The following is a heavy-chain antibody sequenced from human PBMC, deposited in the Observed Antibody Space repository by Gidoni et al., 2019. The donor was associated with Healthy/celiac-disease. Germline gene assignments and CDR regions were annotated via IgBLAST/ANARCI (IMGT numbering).Heavy chain of an antibody. D-gene: IGHD2-15*01. Sequence: EVQLVQSGAEVKKPGESLKISCKGSGYSFTSYWIGWVRQMPGKGLEWMGIIYPGDSYTRYSPSFQGQVTISADKSISTAYLQWSSLKASDTAMYYCARRVLDCSGGSCYLPGDYWGQGTLVTVSS. CDR1: GYSFTSYW. CDR3: ARRVLDCSGGSCYLPGDY. J-gene: IGHJ4*02. CDR2: IYPGDSYT. V-gene: IGHV5-51*01.